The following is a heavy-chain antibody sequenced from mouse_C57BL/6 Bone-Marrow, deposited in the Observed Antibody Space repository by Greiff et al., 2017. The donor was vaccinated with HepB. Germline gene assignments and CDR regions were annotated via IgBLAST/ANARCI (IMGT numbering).Heavy chain of an antibody. CDR3: ARGMDY. V-gene: IGHV1-85*01. J-gene: IGHJ4*01. CDR2: IYPRDGST. CDR1: GYTFTSYA. Sequence: QVQLQQSGPELVKPGASVKLSCKASGYTFTSYAINWVKQRPGQGLEWIGRIYPRDGSTKYNEKFKGKATLTVDTSSSTAYMELHSLTSEDSAVYFCARGMDYWGQGTSVTVSS.